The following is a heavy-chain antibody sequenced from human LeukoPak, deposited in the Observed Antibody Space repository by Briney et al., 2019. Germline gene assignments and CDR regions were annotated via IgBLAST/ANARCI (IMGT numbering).Heavy chain of an antibody. CDR1: GGSISSYY. Sequence: SETLSLTCTVSGGSISSYYWSWIRQPPGKGLEWIGYIYYSGSGSTNYNPSLKSRVSISVDTSKNHFSLKLSSVTAADTAVYYCARHEVVPAAPYFDYWGQGTLVTVSS. V-gene: IGHV4-59*08. CDR3: ARHEVVPAAPYFDY. CDR2: IYYSGSGST. J-gene: IGHJ4*02. D-gene: IGHD2-2*01.